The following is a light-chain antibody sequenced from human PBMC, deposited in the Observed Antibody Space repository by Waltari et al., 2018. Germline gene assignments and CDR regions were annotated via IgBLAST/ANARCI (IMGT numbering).Light chain of an antibody. V-gene: IGKV3-15*01. J-gene: IGKJ1*01. CDR3: QQYNNWPRT. CDR1: QSVSSN. CDR2: GAS. Sequence: EIVMTQSPATLSVSPGERATLSCRASQSVSSNLAWYQEKPGQAPRLLIYGASTRATGIPARFSGSESSREITLTISSMKSEDFEVYYCQQYNNWPRTFGKGTKVEIK.